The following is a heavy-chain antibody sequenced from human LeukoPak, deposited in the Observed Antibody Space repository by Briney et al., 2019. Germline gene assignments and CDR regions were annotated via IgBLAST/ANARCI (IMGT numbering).Heavy chain of an antibody. Sequence: GGSLRLSCAASGFTFSSYAMSWVRQAPGKGLEWVSAISGSGGSTYYADSVKGRFTISRDNSKNTLYLQMNSLRAEDTAVYYCAKGRTFYGSGSYSPSPFDYWGQGTLVTVSS. V-gene: IGHV3-23*01. J-gene: IGHJ4*02. CDR1: GFTFSSYA. CDR2: ISGSGGST. D-gene: IGHD3-10*01. CDR3: AKGRTFYGSGSYSPSPFDY.